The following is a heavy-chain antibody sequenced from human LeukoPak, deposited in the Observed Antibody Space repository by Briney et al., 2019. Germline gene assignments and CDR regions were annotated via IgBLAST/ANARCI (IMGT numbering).Heavy chain of an antibody. CDR1: GYTLINYG. V-gene: IGHV1-18*01. CDR2: ISFRNGNT. Sequence: ASVKVSCKASGYTLINYGISWVRQAPGQGLEWMGWISFRNGNTNSAQKLQGRVTMTTDTSTSTAYMELMSLRSDDTAVYYCARGERDTAMATDYWGQGTLVTVSS. D-gene: IGHD5-18*01. CDR3: ARGERDTAMATDY. J-gene: IGHJ4*02.